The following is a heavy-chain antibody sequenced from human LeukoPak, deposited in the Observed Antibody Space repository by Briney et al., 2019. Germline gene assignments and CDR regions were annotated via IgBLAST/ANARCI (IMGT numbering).Heavy chain of an antibody. CDR3: AKSRWDIVVVPAASYFDY. D-gene: IGHD2-2*01. V-gene: IGHV3-30*18. J-gene: IGHJ4*02. CDR1: GFTFSSYG. CDR2: IPYDGSNK. Sequence: GGSLRLSCAASGFTFSSYGMHWVRQAPGKGLEWVAVIPYDGSNKYYADSVKGRFTISRDNSKNTLYLQMNSLRAEDTAVYYCAKSRWDIVVVPAASYFDYWGQGTLVTVSS.